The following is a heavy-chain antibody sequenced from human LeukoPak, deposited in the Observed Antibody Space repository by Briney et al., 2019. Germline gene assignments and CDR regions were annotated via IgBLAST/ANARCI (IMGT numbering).Heavy chain of an antibody. V-gene: IGHV4-31*03. CDR1: GGSISSGGYS. CDR3: ARDAYCGGDCYPRDAFDI. Sequence: SETLSLTCTVSGGSISSGGYSWSWIRQHPGKGLEWIGYIYYSGSTYYNPSLKSRVTISVDTSKNQFSLKLSSVTAADTAVYYCARDAYCGGDCYPRDAFDIWGQGTMVTVSS. D-gene: IGHD2-21*02. J-gene: IGHJ3*02. CDR2: IYYSGST.